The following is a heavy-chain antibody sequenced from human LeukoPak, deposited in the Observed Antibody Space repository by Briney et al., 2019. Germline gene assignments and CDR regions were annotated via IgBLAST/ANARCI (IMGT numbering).Heavy chain of an antibody. V-gene: IGHV4-59*01. D-gene: IGHD6-19*01. Sequence: PSETLSLTCTVSGGSISSYYWSWNRQPPGKGLEWIGYIYYSGSTSYNPSLKSRVTISVDTSKNQFSLKLSSVTAADTAVYYCARGGGWSPYYFDYWGQGTLVTVSS. CDR2: IYYSGST. CDR1: GGSISSYY. J-gene: IGHJ4*02. CDR3: ARGGGWSPYYFDY.